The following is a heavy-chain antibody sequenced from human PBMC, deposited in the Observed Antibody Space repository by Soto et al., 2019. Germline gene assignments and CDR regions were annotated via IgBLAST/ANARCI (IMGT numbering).Heavy chain of an antibody. CDR1: GGSISSGGYY. CDR3: ARAGTSGYSYGYYFDY. Sequence: QVQLQESGPGLVKPSQTLSLTCTVSGGSISSGGYYWSWIRQHPGKGLEWIGYIYYSGSTYYNPSLKSRVTISVDTSKNQFSLKLSSVTAADTAVYYCARAGTSGYSYGYYFDYWGQGTLVTVSS. CDR2: IYYSGST. V-gene: IGHV4-31*03. J-gene: IGHJ4*02. D-gene: IGHD5-18*01.